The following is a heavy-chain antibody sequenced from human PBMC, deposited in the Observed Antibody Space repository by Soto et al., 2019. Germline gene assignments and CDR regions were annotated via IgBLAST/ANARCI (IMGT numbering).Heavy chain of an antibody. CDR1: GAYISDFS. CDR2: ITINGNT. Sequence: KASETLSLTCRDSGAYISDFSWSWIRQPAGKGLEWIGRITINGNTQKNPSFKSRVTMSIDTSRNHFSLNLQSATAADTALYYCARETGENWTYEAHWGPGTLVTVSS. V-gene: IGHV4-4*07. D-gene: IGHD1-7*01. J-gene: IGHJ4*03. CDR3: ARETGENWTYEAH.